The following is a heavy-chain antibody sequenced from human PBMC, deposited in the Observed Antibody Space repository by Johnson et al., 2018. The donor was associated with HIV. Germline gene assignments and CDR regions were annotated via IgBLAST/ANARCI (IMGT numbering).Heavy chain of an antibody. D-gene: IGHD4-23*01. CDR3: ARDGPPYYGGNSGGAFDI. J-gene: IGHJ3*02. CDR2: ISYDGSNK. V-gene: IGHV3-30*04. CDR1: GFTFSSYA. Sequence: QVQLVESGGGVVQPGRSLRLSCAASGFTFSSYAMHWVRQAAGKGLEWVAVISYDGSNKYYADSVKGRFTISRDNSKNTLYLQMNSLRAEDTAVYYCARDGPPYYGGNSGGAFDIWGQGTMVTVSS.